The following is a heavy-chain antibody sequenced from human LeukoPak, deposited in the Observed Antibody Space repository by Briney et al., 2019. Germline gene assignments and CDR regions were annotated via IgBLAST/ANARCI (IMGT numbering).Heavy chain of an antibody. D-gene: IGHD6-13*01. CDR3: ARDVSIAAARSFDY. CDR2: TYYRSKWYN. J-gene: IGHJ4*02. CDR1: GDSVSSNSAA. V-gene: IGHV6-1*01. Sequence: KSSQTLSLTCAISGDSVSSNSAAWNWIRQSPSRGLEWLGRTYYRSKWYNDYAVSAKSRITINPDTSKNQFSLQLNSVTPEDTAVYYCARDVSIAAARSFDYWGQGTLVTVSS.